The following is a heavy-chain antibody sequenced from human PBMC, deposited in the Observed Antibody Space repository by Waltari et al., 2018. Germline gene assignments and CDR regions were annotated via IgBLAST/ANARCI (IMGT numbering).Heavy chain of an antibody. CDR2: IWHDGSKE. V-gene: IGHV3-33*01. CDR1: GFTFSSYG. CDR3: ARDSSSTWVDF. Sequence: QVQLVESGGDVVQPGRSLRLSCAASGFTFSSYGMPWVRQAPGKGLEWVAVIWHDGSKEYYIDSVKGRFTISRDNSKNTLYLQMNSLRAEDTAVYYCARDSSSTWVDFWGQGTLVTVSS. D-gene: IGHD2-2*01. J-gene: IGHJ4*02.